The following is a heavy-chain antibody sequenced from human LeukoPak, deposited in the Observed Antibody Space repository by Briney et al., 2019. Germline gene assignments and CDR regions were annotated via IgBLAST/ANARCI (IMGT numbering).Heavy chain of an antibody. CDR2: ISGSGGDT. J-gene: IGHJ4*02. CDR3: AKDLGSVVTPPSLDF. CDR1: GFTFTSYA. Sequence: GESLRLSCAASGFTFTSYAMSWVRQAPGKGLEWVSAISGSGGDTYYADSVKGRFTISRDNSKNTLYLQMSSPRAEDTAVYYCAKDLGSVVTPPSLDFWGQGTLVTVSS. V-gene: IGHV3-23*01. D-gene: IGHD4-23*01.